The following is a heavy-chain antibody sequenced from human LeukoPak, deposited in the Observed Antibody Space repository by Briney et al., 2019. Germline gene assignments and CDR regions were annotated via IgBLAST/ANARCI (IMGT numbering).Heavy chain of an antibody. CDR1: VGSFSGYY. CDR2: INHSGST. J-gene: IGHJ5*02. D-gene: IGHD3-10*01. CDR3: ARGIHRMVRGPWWFDP. Sequence: PSETLSLTCAVYVGSFSGYYWSWIRQPPGKGLEWIGEINHSGSTHYNPSLKSRATISVDPSKHQFSLKLSSVTAADTAVYYCARGIHRMVRGPWWFDPWGQGTLVTVSS. V-gene: IGHV4-34*01.